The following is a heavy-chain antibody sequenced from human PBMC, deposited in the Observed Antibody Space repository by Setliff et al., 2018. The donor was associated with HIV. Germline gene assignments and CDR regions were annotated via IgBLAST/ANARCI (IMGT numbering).Heavy chain of an antibody. J-gene: IGHJ3*01. V-gene: IGHV4-59*01. Sequence: SETLSLTCTVSGGSISTYYWSWIRQPPGKGLEWIGSIYFTGSSDSNPSLKSRVTLSVDTSKHQFSLKLSSVTAADTAVYYCARVQMAYAAFDVWGQGTMGTVSS. D-gene: IGHD4-17*01. CDR1: GGSISTYY. CDR2: IYFTGSS. CDR3: ARVQMAYAAFDV.